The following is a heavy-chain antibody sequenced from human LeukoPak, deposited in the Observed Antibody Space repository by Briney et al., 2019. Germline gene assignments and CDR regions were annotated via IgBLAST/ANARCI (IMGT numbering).Heavy chain of an antibody. CDR2: INTDGSST. CDR3: ARDCYYYDSSRDVFDI. Sequence: GGSLRLSCAVSGFTFSSYWMHWVRQAPGKGLVWVSRINTDGSSTSYVDSVKGRFTISRDNAKNTLYLQMNSLRAEDTAVYYCARDCYYYDSSRDVFDIWGQGTMVTVSS. V-gene: IGHV3-74*01. J-gene: IGHJ3*02. D-gene: IGHD3-22*01. CDR1: GFTFSSYW.